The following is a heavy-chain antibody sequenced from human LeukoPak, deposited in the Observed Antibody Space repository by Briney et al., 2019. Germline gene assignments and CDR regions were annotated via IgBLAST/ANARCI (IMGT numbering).Heavy chain of an antibody. CDR2: FDPEDGET. CDR1: GYTLTELS. J-gene: IGHJ3*02. Sequence: ASVKVSCTVSGYTLTELSMHWMRQAPGKGLEWMGGFDPEDGETIYAQKFQGRVTMTEDTSTDTAYMELSRLRSEDTAVYYCATGDYCSSTSCYAFDIWGQGTMVTVSS. CDR3: ATGDYCSSTSCYAFDI. D-gene: IGHD2-2*01. V-gene: IGHV1-24*01.